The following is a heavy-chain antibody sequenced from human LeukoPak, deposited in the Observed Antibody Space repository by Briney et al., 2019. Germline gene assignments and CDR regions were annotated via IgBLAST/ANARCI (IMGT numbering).Heavy chain of an antibody. Sequence: SETLSLTCTVSGCSISGQDWSWIRQPPGRGLEWIWDISYSGNTRYNPSLKSRVTISVDTSKNQFSLKLNSMTAADTSVYYCARLRFLEWLFPWFDPWGQGTLVTVSS. CDR3: ARLRFLEWLFPWFDP. D-gene: IGHD3-3*01. J-gene: IGHJ5*02. CDR1: GCSISGQD. V-gene: IGHV4-59*08. CDR2: ISYSGNT.